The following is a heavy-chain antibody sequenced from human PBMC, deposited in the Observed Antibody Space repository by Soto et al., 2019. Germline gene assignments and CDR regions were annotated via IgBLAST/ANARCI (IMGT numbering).Heavy chain of an antibody. CDR2: TYYRSKWYN. CDR3: ASSPLAGTTLGAWFDP. CDR1: GDSVSSNSAA. Sequence: PSQTLSLTCAISGDSVSSNSAAWNWIRQSPSRGLEWLGRTYYRSKWYNDYAVSVKSRITINPDTSKNQFSLQLNSVTPEDTAVYYCASSPLAGTTLGAWFDPWGQGTLVTVSS. V-gene: IGHV6-1*01. D-gene: IGHD1-7*01. J-gene: IGHJ5*02.